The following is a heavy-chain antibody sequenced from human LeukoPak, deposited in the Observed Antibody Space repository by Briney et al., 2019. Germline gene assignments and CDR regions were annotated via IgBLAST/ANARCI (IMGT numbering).Heavy chain of an antibody. CDR3: ARHGNADWLDP. CDR2: IYYSGST. Sequence: PSETLSLTCTVSGGSISSSSYYWGWIRQPPGKGLEWIGSIYYSGSTYYNPSLKSRVTISVDTSKNQFSLKLSSVTAADTAVYYCARHGNADWLDPWGQGTLVTVSS. V-gene: IGHV4-39*01. CDR1: GGSISSSSYY. D-gene: IGHD4-23*01. J-gene: IGHJ5*02.